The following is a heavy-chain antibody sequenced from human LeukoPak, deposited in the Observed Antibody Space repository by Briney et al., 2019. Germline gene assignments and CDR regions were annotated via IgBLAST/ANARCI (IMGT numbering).Heavy chain of an antibody. CDR3: AGLGPDWGSFHYWYFDL. D-gene: IGHD7-27*01. Sequence: SETLSLTCTVSGGCISSYYWSWSRQPPGKGLEWIGYIYYSGGTSYNPSLKSRVTISVDTSKNQFSLKLSSVTAADTAVYYCAGLGPDWGSFHYWYFDLWGRGTLVTVSS. CDR1: GGCISSYY. V-gene: IGHV4-59*08. CDR2: IYYSGGT. J-gene: IGHJ2*01.